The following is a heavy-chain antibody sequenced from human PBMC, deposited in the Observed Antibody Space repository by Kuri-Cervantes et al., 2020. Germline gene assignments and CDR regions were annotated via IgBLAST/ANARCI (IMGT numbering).Heavy chain of an antibody. V-gene: IGHV3-13*01. D-gene: IGHD3-16*01. Sequence: GGSLRLSCAASGFTFSSYEMNWVRQATGKGLEWVSAIGTAGDTYYPGSVKGRSTISRENAKNSLYLQMNSLRAEDTAVYYCARDRDYGHDYWGQGTLVTVSS. CDR1: GFTFSSYE. CDR3: ARDRDYGHDY. CDR2: IGTAGDT. J-gene: IGHJ4*02.